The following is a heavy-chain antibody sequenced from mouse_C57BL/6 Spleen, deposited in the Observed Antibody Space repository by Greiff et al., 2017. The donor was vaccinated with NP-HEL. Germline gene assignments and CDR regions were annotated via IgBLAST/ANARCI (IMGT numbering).Heavy chain of an antibody. Sequence: EVQGVESGGGLVKPGGSLKLSCAASGFTFSSYTMSWVRQTPEKRLEWVATISGGGGNTYYPDSVKGRFTISRDNAKNTLYLQMSSLRSEDTALYYCANDNQAYEGFAYWGQGTLVTVSA. V-gene: IGHV5-9*01. CDR3: ANDNQAYEGFAY. D-gene: IGHD3-2*02. CDR1: GFTFSSYT. CDR2: ISGGGGNT. J-gene: IGHJ3*01.